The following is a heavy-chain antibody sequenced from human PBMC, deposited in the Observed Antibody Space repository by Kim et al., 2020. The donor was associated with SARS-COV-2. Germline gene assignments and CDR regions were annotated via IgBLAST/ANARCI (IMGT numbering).Heavy chain of an antibody. CDR2: IYYSGST. CDR1: GGSISSYY. V-gene: IGHV4-59*01. J-gene: IGHJ4*02. Sequence: SETLSLTCTVSGGSISSYYWSWIRQPPGKGLEWIGYIYYSGSTNYNPSLKSRVTISVDTSKNQFSLKLSSVTAADTAVYYCARSGGDGVFGYWGQGTLVTVSS. CDR3: ARSGGDGVFGY. D-gene: IGHD3-16*01.